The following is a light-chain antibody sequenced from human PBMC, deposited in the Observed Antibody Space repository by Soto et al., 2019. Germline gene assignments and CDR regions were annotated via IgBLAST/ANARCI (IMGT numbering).Light chain of an antibody. CDR2: DAN. J-gene: IGLJ3*02. Sequence: LTQPRSVSGSPGQSVTISCTGTTGDVGAYNFVSWYQLYPGKAPKLMIYDANKRPSGVPDRFSASKSGNTASLTISGLQAEDEADYHCCSYAGSFTWVFGGGTKLTIL. CDR1: TGDVGAYNF. CDR3: CSYAGSFTWV. V-gene: IGLV2-11*01.